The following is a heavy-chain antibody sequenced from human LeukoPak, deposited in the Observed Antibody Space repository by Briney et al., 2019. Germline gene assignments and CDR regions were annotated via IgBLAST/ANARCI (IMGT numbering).Heavy chain of an antibody. CDR3: ARRGITVVDAFDI. V-gene: IGHV1-2*02. J-gene: IGHJ3*02. D-gene: IGHD4-23*01. CDR1: GYTFTGYY. CDR2: INPNSGGT. Sequence: ASVKVSCKASGYTFTGYYMHWVRQAPGQGLEWMGWINPNSGGTNYAQKFQGRVTMTRDTFISTAYMELSRLRSDDTAVYYCARRGITVVDAFDIWGQGTMVTVSS.